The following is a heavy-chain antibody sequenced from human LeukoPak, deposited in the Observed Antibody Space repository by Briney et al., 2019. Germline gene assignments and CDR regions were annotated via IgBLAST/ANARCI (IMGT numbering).Heavy chain of an antibody. CDR1: GGTFSSYA. Sequence: PVKVSCKASGGTFSSYAISWVRQAPGQGLEWMGGIIPIFGTANYAQKFQGRVTITADESTSTAYMELSSLRSEDTAVYYCAIFSVGGVPRGYSGYDGGRFDYWGQGTLVTVSS. CDR2: IIPIFGTA. V-gene: IGHV1-69*13. CDR3: AIFSVGGVPRGYSGYDGGRFDY. J-gene: IGHJ4*02. D-gene: IGHD5-12*01.